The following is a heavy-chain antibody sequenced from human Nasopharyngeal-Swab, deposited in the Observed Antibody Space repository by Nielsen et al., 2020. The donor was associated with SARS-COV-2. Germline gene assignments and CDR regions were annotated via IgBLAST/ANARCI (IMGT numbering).Heavy chain of an antibody. CDR1: GFSFSSYG. J-gene: IGHJ3*02. Sequence: GESLKISCEASGFSFSSYGMHWVRQAPGKGLEWVTVISSDGSKKYYAESVEGRFTISRDYSKSTLYLQMSSLRPEDTAMYYCAKANVLFWFGQFKNDGFDIWGQGTMVAVSS. CDR3: AKANVLFWFGQFKNDGFDI. CDR2: ISSDGSKK. V-gene: IGHV3-30*18. D-gene: IGHD3-10*01.